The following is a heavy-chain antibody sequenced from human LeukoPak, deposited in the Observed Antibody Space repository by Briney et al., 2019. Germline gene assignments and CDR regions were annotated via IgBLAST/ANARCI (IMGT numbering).Heavy chain of an antibody. J-gene: IGHJ4*01. Sequence: GGSLRLSCEVSGFTFTSYSMTWVRQVPGKGLEWIAYITATSKTFYYADSVKGRFTISRDNARNSLFLQMHSLTVEDTAVYYCARSLSGYDPLSAFWGHGTLVTVS. CDR3: ARSLSGYDPLSAF. CDR1: GFTFTSYS. V-gene: IGHV3-48*01. D-gene: IGHD5-12*01. CDR2: ITATSKTF.